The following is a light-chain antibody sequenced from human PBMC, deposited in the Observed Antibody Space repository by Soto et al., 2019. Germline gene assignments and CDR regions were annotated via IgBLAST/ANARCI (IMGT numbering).Light chain of an antibody. V-gene: IGKV3-20*01. Sequence: EIVLTQSPGTLSLSPGERATPPCRAGQSVGSSTLAWLQQKPGQAPRLLIYGASSRATGIPDRFSGSGSGTDFTLTISRLEPEDFAVYYCQQYGSSPPYTFGQGTKLEIK. J-gene: IGKJ2*01. CDR3: QQYGSSPPYT. CDR1: QSVGSST. CDR2: GAS.